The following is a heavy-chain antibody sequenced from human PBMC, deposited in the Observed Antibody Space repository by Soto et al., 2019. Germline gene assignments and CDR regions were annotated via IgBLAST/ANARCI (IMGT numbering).Heavy chain of an antibody. CDR3: ARGDYSNYNWFDP. CDR2: IYYSGST. CDR1: GGSISGYY. D-gene: IGHD4-4*01. Sequence: SETLSLTCTVSGGSISGYYWSWIRQPPGKGLEWIGYIYYSGSTNYNPSLKSRVTISVDTSKNQFSLKLSSVTAADTAVYYCARGDYSNYNWFDPWGQGTLVTVSS. V-gene: IGHV4-59*12. J-gene: IGHJ5*02.